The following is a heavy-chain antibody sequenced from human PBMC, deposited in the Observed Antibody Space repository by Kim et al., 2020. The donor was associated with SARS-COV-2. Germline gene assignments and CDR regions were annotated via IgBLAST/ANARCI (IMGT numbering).Heavy chain of an antibody. CDR1: GFTFSSYA. J-gene: IGHJ6*02. D-gene: IGHD5-12*01. CDR2: ISYDGSNK. CDR3: ARSGYGSGMDV. V-gene: IGHV3-30*04. Sequence: GGSLRLSCAASGFTFSSYAMHWVRQAPGKGLEWVAVISYDGSNKYYADSVKGRFTISRDNSKNTLYLQMNSLRAEDTAVYYCARSGYGSGMDVWGQGTTDTVSS.